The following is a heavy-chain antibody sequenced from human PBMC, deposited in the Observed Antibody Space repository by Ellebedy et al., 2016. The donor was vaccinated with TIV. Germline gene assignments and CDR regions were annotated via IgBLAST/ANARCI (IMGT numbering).Heavy chain of an antibody. V-gene: IGHV3-49*03. CDR2: IRSKAYGGPP. Sequence: GGSLRLSCTASGFTFGDYAMSWFSQAPGKGLEWVGFIRSKAYGGPPEYAASVKGRVTISRDDSKSIAYLQRNSLKTEDTAVYYCTTDSWAGTTIFDYWGQGTLVTVSS. CDR3: TTDSWAGTTIFDY. D-gene: IGHD1-1*01. J-gene: IGHJ4*02. CDR1: GFTFGDYA.